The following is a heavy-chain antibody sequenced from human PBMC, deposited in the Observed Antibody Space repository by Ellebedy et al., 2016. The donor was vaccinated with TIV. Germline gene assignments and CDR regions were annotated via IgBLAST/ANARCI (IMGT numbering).Heavy chain of an antibody. CDR1: GFTFTNYW. Sequence: GESLKISCAASGFTFTNYWMSWVRQAPGTGLEWVANIKPDGSEKSYVDSVKGRFTFSRDNSKNTLYLQMNSLRAEDTAVYYCGKATTISARDGMDVWGRGTTVTVSS. CDR2: IKPDGSEK. J-gene: IGHJ6*02. V-gene: IGHV3-7*03. D-gene: IGHD6-6*01. CDR3: GKATTISARDGMDV.